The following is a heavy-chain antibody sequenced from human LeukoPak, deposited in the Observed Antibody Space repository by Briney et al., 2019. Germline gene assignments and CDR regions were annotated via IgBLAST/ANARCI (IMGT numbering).Heavy chain of an antibody. V-gene: IGHV3-7*03. CDR2: IKKDGSET. CDR3: ARGRYSGTTYYFDY. J-gene: IGHJ4*02. CDR1: GFTFSTSS. Sequence: GGSLRLSCAASGFTFSTSSMSWVRHVPGKGLEWVANIKKDGSETYYVDSVKGRFTISRDNAKNSLYLQMNSLRAEDTAMYYCARGRYSGTTYYFDYWGQGTLVTVSS. D-gene: IGHD5-12*01.